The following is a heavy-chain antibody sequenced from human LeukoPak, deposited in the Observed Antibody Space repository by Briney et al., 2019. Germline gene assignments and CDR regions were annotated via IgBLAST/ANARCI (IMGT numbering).Heavy chain of an antibody. J-gene: IGHJ6*03. CDR3: AREPTVTLWDYYMDV. D-gene: IGHD4-17*01. CDR1: GGSISSNY. CDR2: IYISGST. V-gene: IGHV4-4*07. Sequence: TTSETLSLTCTVSGGSISSNYWSWIRQPAGKGLEWIGRIYISGSTNYNPSLKSRVTMSVDTSKNQFSLNLSSVTAADTAVYYCAREPTVTLWDYYMDVWGKGTTVTISS.